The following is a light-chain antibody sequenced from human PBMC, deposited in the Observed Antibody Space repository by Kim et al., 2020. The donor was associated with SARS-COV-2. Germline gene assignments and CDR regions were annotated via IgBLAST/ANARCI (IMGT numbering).Light chain of an antibody. CDR2: DAS. J-gene: IGKJ2*01. V-gene: IGKV1-39*01. Sequence: DVRLTQSPASLSASVGDRVTLTCRASQTVRTYLNWFQQRPGRAPQLLIYDASSLQSGVPPRFSGSGSGTEFTLSITNLQPDDFATYFCQQTYSVPRTVGQGTKLEI. CDR3: QQTYSVPRT. CDR1: QTVRTY.